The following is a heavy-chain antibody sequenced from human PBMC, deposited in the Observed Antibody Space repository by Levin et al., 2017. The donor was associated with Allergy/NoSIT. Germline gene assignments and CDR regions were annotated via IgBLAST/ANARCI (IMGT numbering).Heavy chain of an antibody. D-gene: IGHD1-1*01. CDR3: ARGSSTWTYYYYYYGMDV. CDR2: MNPNSGNT. Sequence: GESLKISCKASGYTFTSYDINWVRQATGQGLEWMGWMNPNSGNTGYAQKFQGRVTMTRNTSISTAYMELSSLRSEDTAVYYCARGSSTWTYYYYYYGMDVWGQGTTVTVSS. J-gene: IGHJ6*02. V-gene: IGHV1-8*01. CDR1: GYTFTSYD.